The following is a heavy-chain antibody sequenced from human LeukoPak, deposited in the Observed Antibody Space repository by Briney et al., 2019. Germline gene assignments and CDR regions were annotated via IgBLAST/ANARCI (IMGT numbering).Heavy chain of an antibody. J-gene: IGHJ2*01. CDR2: IIPIFGTA. CDR3: ARDAPGDGDYVGWYFDL. D-gene: IGHD4-17*01. V-gene: IGHV1-69*05. Sequence: SVKVPCKASGGTFSSYAISWVRQAPGQGLEWMGRIIPIFGTANYAQKFQGRVTITTDESTSTAYMELSSLRSEDTAVYYCARDAPGDGDYVGWYFDLWGRGTLVTVSS. CDR1: GGTFSSYA.